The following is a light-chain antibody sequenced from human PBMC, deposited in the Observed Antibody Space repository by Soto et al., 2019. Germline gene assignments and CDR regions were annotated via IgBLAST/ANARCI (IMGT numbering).Light chain of an antibody. CDR1: SSDVGGYNY. CDR2: EDS. J-gene: IGLJ1*01. V-gene: IGLV2-14*01. CDR3: SSFTSSNTYV. Sequence: QSALTQPASVSGSPGQSITISCTGTSSDVGGYNYVSWYQQHPGKAPKVMIYEDSTRPPGVSNRFSGSKSGNTASLTISGRQAEDEAEYYCSSFTSSNTYVFGTGTKVTVL.